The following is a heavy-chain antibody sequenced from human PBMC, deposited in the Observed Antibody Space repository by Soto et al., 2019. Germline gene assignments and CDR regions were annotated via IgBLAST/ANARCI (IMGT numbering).Heavy chain of an antibody. CDR3: ANWFGQRRDVLDY. Sequence: PSETVSLTCTVSGGSISSSSYYWGGIRQPPGKGLEWIGSIYYSGSTYYNPSLKSRVTISVDTSKNQFSLKLSSVTAADTAVYYFANWFGQRRDVLDYWGQRTLVPVSS. CDR2: IYYSGST. D-gene: IGHD3-10*01. V-gene: IGHV4-39*01. J-gene: IGHJ1*01. CDR1: GGSISSSSYY.